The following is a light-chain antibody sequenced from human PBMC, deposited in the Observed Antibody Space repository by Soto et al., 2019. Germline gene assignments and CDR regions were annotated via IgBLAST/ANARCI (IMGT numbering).Light chain of an antibody. CDR3: QQEDT. V-gene: IGKV3-20*01. CDR1: QSVSSSY. Sequence: EIVLTQSPGTLSLSPGERATLSCRASQSVSSSYLAWYQQKPGQAPRLLIYGASSRATGIPDRFSGSGSGTDVSLTISRLEAEDFAVYYCQQEDTFGGGTKVEIK. CDR2: GAS. J-gene: IGKJ4*01.